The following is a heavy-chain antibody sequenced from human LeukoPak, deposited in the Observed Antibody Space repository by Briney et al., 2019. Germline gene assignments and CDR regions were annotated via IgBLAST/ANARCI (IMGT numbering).Heavy chain of an antibody. V-gene: IGHV4-34*01. CDR1: GGSFSGYY. Sequence: SETLSLTCAVYGGSFSGYYWSWIRQPPGRWLEWIGEINHSGSTNYNPSLKSRVTISVDTSKNQFSLKLSSVTAADTAVYYCARGPPAGYWGQGTLVTVSS. J-gene: IGHJ4*02. D-gene: IGHD6-13*01. CDR3: ARGPPAGY. CDR2: INHSGST.